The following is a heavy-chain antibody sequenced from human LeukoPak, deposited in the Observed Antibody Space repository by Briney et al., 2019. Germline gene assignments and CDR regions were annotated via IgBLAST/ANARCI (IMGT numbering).Heavy chain of an antibody. CDR1: CGPISIYY. J-gene: IGHJ4*02. V-gene: IGHV4-59*01. CDR2: IYYSGST. D-gene: IGHD3-22*01. Sequence: TSETLSLTCTVSCGPISIYYWIWIRHPPGKALEWFGYIYYSGSTNYNPSLKSRVTISVQTSKNQFSLKLSSVTAADTAVYYCARVTGYMIEDYFDYWGQGTLVTVSS. CDR3: ARVTGYMIEDYFDY.